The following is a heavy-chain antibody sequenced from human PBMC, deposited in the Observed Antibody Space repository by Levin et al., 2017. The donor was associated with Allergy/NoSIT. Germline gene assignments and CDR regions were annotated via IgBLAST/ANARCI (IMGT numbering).Heavy chain of an antibody. Sequence: SCTVSGGSISSHAYYWTWIRHHPGKGLEWVGYIYHDGGTYYNPSLKSRVTISTDTSKNQFSLKVSSVTAADTAVYYCARELIQRGFDSWGQGTLVSVSS. J-gene: IGHJ4*02. CDR2: IYHDGGT. D-gene: IGHD1-1*01. V-gene: IGHV4-31*03. CDR3: ARELIQRGFDS. CDR1: GGSISSHAYY.